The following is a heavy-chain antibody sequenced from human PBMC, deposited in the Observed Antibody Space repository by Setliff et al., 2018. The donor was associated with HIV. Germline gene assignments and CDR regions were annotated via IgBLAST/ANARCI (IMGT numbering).Heavy chain of an antibody. Sequence: ASVKVSCKASGGTFSSYAISWVRQAPGQGLEWMGGIDTDNGYRRYSPKLQGRVTITKDTSANAAYMELRGLRAEDTAVYYCARWCAAAGCYPAIYHFDSWGQGTLVTVSS. J-gene: IGHJ4*02. CDR2: IDTDNGYR. D-gene: IGHD2-2*01. V-gene: IGHV1-3*04. CDR3: ARWCAAAGCYPAIYHFDS. CDR1: GGTFSSYA.